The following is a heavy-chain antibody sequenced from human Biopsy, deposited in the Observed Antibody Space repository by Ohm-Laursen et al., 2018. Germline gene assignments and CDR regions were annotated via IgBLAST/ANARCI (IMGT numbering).Heavy chain of an antibody. CDR2: INRDGNEK. Sequence: SLRLSCAAAGSAFSSSWMTWVRQAPGKGLEWVANINRDGNEKFYVDSVKGRFTISRDNAKTSLFLQMNSLRPDDTAVYYCARDALGGGSYRFFYWGQGSLVTVSS. CDR3: ARDALGGGSYRFFY. D-gene: IGHD1-26*01. V-gene: IGHV3-7*03. CDR1: GSAFSSSW. J-gene: IGHJ4*02.